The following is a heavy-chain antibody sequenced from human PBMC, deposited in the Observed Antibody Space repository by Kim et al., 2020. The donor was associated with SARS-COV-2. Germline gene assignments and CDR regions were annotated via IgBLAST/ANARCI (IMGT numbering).Heavy chain of an antibody. CDR1: GFAFSDYA. Sequence: GGSLRLSCAASGFAFSDYAIHWVRQAPGKGLEWVAVISFDTIYKYYADSVKGRFTISRDNSRNTLSLQMDRLKPEDTGIYYCANLYSNSSVFHWGQGTLVAVSS. D-gene: IGHD4-4*01. J-gene: IGHJ4*02. CDR2: ISFDTIYK. V-gene: IGHV3-30*18. CDR3: ANLYSNSSVFH.